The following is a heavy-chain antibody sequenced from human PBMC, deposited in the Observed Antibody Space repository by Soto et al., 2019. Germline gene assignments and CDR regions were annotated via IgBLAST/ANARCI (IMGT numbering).Heavy chain of an antibody. CDR2: IDSSGTYT. CDR3: AREGVMIQDLDF. D-gene: IGHD3-16*01. V-gene: IGHV3-21*01. Sequence: EVQLVASGGNLVKPGGSLRLSCAVSGFTFSTYSMNWVRQAPGKGLEWISSIDSSGTYTFYADSVKGRFTISRDNAKTSLFLQMNSLRVEDTATYFCAREGVMIQDLDFWGQGTLVTVSS. CDR1: GFTFSTYS. J-gene: IGHJ4*02.